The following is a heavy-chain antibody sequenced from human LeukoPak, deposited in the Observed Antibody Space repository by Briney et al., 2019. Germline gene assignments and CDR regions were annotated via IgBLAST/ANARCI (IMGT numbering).Heavy chain of an antibody. CDR1: GGSISSGGYY. J-gene: IGHJ4*02. Sequence: PSETLSLTCTVSGGSISSGGYYWSWIRQPPGTGLEWIGSIFHTGRTYYNPSLKSRVTISVDTSKNQFSLKVNSVTAADTAVYYCARHDFVLSSSSRDYWGQGILVTVSS. CDR2: IFHTGRT. CDR3: ARHDFVLSSSSRDY. V-gene: IGHV4-39*01. D-gene: IGHD6-13*01.